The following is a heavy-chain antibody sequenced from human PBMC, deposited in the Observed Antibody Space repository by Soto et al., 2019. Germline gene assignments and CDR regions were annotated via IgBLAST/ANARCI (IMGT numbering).Heavy chain of an antibody. V-gene: IGHV3-64*01. D-gene: IGHD1-7*01. CDR1: GFTFSSYD. CDR3: VRRVSGNYDY. CDR2: ISSNGGTT. J-gene: IGHJ4*02. Sequence: EVPLAESGGGMVQPGGSLRLSCVASGFTFSSYDMHWVRQAPGKGLEYVSSISSNGGTTCYGNSVKGRFTISRDNSKNTLYLQMGSLRAEDMAVYYCVRRVSGNYDYWGQGTLVTVSS.